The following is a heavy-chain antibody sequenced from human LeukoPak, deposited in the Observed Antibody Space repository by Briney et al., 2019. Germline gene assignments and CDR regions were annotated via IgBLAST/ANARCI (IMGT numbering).Heavy chain of an antibody. J-gene: IGHJ4*02. D-gene: IGHD3-10*01. CDR3: ARDGLGIDY. CDR2: ISSGSGYI. V-gene: IGHV3-21*01. Sequence: TPGGSLRLSCAASGFTVSSNYMSWVRQAPGKGLEWVSSISSGSGYIHYADSVKGRFTISRDNAKKSLYLQMNSLRAEDTAVYYCARDGLGIDYWGQGTLVTVSS. CDR1: GFTVSSNY.